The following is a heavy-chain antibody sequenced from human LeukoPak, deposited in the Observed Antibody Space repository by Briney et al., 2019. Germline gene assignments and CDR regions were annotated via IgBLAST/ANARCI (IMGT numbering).Heavy chain of an antibody. J-gene: IGHJ4*02. CDR2: INPNSGGT. V-gene: IGHV1-2*04. D-gene: IGHD3-10*02. CDR1: GYTFTGYY. Sequence: VASVKVSCKASGYTFTGYYMHWVRQAPGQGLEWMGWINPNSGGTNYAQKFQGWVTMTRDTSISTAYMELSRLRPDDTAVYYCARARRSLSSGSLEVVYWGQGTLVTVSS. CDR3: ARARRSLSSGSLEVVY.